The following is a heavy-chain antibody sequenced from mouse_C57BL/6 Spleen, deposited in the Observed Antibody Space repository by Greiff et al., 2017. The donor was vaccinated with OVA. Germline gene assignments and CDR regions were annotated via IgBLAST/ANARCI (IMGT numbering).Heavy chain of an antibody. J-gene: IGHJ3*01. D-gene: IGHD6-1*01. V-gene: IGHV5-12*01. CDR3: ARPYNGGGWFAY. CDR2: ISTGGGST. CDR1: GFTFSDYY. Sequence: DVKLVESGGGLVQPGGSLKLSCAASGFTFSDYYMYWVRQTPEKRLEWVAYISTGGGSTYYPDTVKGRFTISRDNAKNTRYLQISRLKSEDTAMYYCARPYNGGGWFAYWGQGTLVTVSA.